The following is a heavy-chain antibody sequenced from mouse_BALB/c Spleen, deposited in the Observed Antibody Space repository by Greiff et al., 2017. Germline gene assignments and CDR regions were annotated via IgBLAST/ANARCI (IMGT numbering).Heavy chain of an antibody. D-gene: IGHD2-10*02. CDR2: INPGSGGT. Sequence: QVQLQQSGAELVRPGTSVKVSCKASRYAFTNYLIEWVKQRPGQGLEWIGVINPGSGGTNYNEKFKGKATLTADKSSSTAYMQLSSLTSDDSAVYFCAREGYGYAMDYWGQGTSVTVSS. V-gene: IGHV1-54*01. CDR3: AREGYGYAMDY. J-gene: IGHJ4*01. CDR1: RYAFTNYL.